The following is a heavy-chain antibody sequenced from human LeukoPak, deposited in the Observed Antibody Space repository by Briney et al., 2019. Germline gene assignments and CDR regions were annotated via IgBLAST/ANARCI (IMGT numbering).Heavy chain of an antibody. Sequence: SQTLSLTCTVSGGSLSSGSYYWSWVRQPAGKGLEWIGRIYTSGSTNYNPSLKSRVTISVDTSKNQFSLKLSSVTAADTAVYYCARVTIAAAGYYYMDVWGKGTTVTVSS. CDR1: GGSLSSGSYY. D-gene: IGHD6-13*01. J-gene: IGHJ6*03. V-gene: IGHV4-61*02. CDR3: ARVTIAAAGYYYMDV. CDR2: IYTSGST.